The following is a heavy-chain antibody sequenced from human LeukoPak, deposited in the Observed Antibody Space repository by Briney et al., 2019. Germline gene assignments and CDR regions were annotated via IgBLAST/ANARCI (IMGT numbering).Heavy chain of an antibody. Sequence: SETLSLTRTVSHGSISNYYWCWIRQTTGKGLEWIGFIYYSGSTNYNPSLKSRVTMSVDTSKNQISLKLSSVTASDTAVYYCARRGAVYGVNDFDYWGEGILVSVSS. V-gene: IGHV4-59*08. CDR2: IYYSGST. D-gene: IGHD4-23*01. CDR1: HGSISNYY. J-gene: IGHJ4*02. CDR3: ARRGAVYGVNDFDY.